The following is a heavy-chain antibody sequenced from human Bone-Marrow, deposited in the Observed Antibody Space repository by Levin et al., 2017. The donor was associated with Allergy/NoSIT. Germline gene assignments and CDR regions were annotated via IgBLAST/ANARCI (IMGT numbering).Heavy chain of an antibody. CDR1: GGSISSGDYY. J-gene: IGHJ4*02. D-gene: IGHD4-11*01. Sequence: SETLSLTCTVSGGSISSGDYYWSWIRQPPGKGLEWIGYIYYSGSTYYNPSLKSRVTISVDTSKNQFSLKLSSVTAADTAVYYCARGHDYLVFDYWGQGTLVTVSS. V-gene: IGHV4-30-4*01. CDR3: ARGHDYLVFDY. CDR2: IYYSGST.